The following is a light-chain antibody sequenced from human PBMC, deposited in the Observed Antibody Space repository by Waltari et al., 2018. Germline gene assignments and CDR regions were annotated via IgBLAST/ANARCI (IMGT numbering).Light chain of an antibody. Sequence: EMVMTQSPATLSVSPGERAPLSCRARQSVSSSLAWYQQKPGQAPRLLMYGAFTRATGIPDRFSGSGSGTDFTLTISSLQSEDFAVYYCQQYNDWPYTFGQGTKLEIK. CDR1: QSVSSS. J-gene: IGKJ2*01. CDR3: QQYNDWPYT. CDR2: GAF. V-gene: IGKV3-15*01.